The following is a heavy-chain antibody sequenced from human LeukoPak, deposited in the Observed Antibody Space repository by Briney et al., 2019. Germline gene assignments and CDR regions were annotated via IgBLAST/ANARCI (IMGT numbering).Heavy chain of an antibody. J-gene: IGHJ4*02. Sequence: ASVKVSCKASGYTFTGYYMHWVRQAPGQGLEWMGWINPNSGGTNYAQKFQVRVTMTRDTSISTAYMELSRLRSDDTAVYYCARDRYYYDSSGYYPLWGQGTLVTVSS. CDR3: ARDRYYYDSSGYYPL. V-gene: IGHV1-2*02. CDR2: INPNSGGT. CDR1: GYTFTGYY. D-gene: IGHD3-22*01.